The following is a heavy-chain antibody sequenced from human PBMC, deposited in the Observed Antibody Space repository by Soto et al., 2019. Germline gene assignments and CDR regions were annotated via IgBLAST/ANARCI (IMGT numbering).Heavy chain of an antibody. CDR2: IYYSGST. V-gene: IGHV4-39*01. D-gene: IGHD2-8*01. CDR3: AGNGGFYYYYYMDV. J-gene: IGHJ6*03. CDR1: GGSISSSSYY. Sequence: SETLSLTCTVSGGSISSSSYYWGWIRQPPGKGLEWIGSIYYSGSTYYNPSLKSRVTISVDTSKNQFSLKLSSVTAADTAVYYCAGNGGFYYYYYMDVWGKGTTVTVSS.